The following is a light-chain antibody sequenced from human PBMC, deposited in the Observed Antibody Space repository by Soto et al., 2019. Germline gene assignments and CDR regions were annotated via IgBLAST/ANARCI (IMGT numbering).Light chain of an antibody. CDR3: QQFNNWRRT. V-gene: IGKV3-15*01. CDR2: GAS. Sequence: EIVMTQSPATLSVSPGERATLSCRASQSVYSNVAWYQQRPGQAPRLLIYGASTRATGTPARFSGSGSETEFTLTISSLQSGDFAVFYFQQFNNWRRTFGQGTKVEIK. CDR1: QSVYSN. J-gene: IGKJ1*01.